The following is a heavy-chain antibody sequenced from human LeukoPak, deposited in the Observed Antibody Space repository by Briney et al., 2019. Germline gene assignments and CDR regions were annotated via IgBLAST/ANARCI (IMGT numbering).Heavy chain of an antibody. D-gene: IGHD2-15*01. CDR1: GFTFSSYA. J-gene: IGHJ4*02. V-gene: IGHV3-23*01. Sequence: GGSLRLSCAASGFTFSSYAMSWVRRAPGKGLEWVSAISGSGGSTYYADSVKGRFTISRDNSKNTLYLQMNSLRAEDTAVYYCAKVSGVDLYVFDYWGQGTLVTVSS. CDR3: AKVSGVDLYVFDY. CDR2: ISGSGGST.